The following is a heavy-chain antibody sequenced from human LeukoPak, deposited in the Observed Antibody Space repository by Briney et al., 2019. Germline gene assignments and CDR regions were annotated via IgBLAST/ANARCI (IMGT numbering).Heavy chain of an antibody. CDR1: GLTFSSYG. D-gene: IGHD1-7*01. CDR2: ISSSSSYI. V-gene: IGHV3-21*01. J-gene: IGHJ6*03. CDR3: ARSGTGTTYYYYMDV. Sequence: GGSLRLSCAASGLTFSSYGMNWVRQAPGKGLEWVSSISSSSSYIYYADSVKGRFTISRDNAKNSLYLQMNSLRAEDTAVYYCARSGTGTTYYYYMDVWGKGTTVTVSS.